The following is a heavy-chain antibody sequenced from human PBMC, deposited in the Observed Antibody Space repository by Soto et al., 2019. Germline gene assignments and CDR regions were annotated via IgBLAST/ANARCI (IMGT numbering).Heavy chain of an antibody. CDR3: ARATTRCFGELTLDY. CDR1: GFTFSSYW. D-gene: IGHD3-10*01. CDR2: IKQDGSEK. V-gene: IGHV3-7*01. Sequence: GGSLRLSCAASGFTFSSYWMSWVRQAPGKGLEWVANIKQDGSEKYYVDSVKGRFTISRDNAKNSLYLQMNSLRAEDTAVYYCARATTRCFGELTLDYWGQGTLVTVSS. J-gene: IGHJ4*02.